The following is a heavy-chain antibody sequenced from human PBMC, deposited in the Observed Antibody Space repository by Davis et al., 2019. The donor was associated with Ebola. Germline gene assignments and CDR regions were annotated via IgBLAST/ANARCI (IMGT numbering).Heavy chain of an antibody. CDR3: ARDRDYYDSSGYPILNWFDP. J-gene: IGHJ5*02. CDR2: IKQDGSEK. Sequence: GESLKISCAASGFTFSSYSMNWVRQAPGKGLEWVANIKQDGSEKYYVDSVKGRFTISRDNAKNSLYLQMNSLRAEDTAVYYCARDRDYYDSSGYPILNWFDPWGQGTLVTVSS. CDR1: GFTFSSYS. V-gene: IGHV3-7*03. D-gene: IGHD3-22*01.